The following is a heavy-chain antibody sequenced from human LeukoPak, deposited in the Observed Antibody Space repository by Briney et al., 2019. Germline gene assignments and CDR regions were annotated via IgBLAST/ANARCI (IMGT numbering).Heavy chain of an antibody. V-gene: IGHV4-34*01. CDR3: ARGGRITMVRGFNY. CDR1: GGSFSGYY. J-gene: IGHJ4*02. CDR2: INHSGST. D-gene: IGHD3-10*01. Sequence: SETLSLTCAVYGGSFSGYYWSWIRQPPGKGLEWIGEINHSGSTNYNPSLKSRVTISVDTSKNQFSLKLSSATAADTAVYYCARGGRITMVRGFNYWGQGTLVTVSS.